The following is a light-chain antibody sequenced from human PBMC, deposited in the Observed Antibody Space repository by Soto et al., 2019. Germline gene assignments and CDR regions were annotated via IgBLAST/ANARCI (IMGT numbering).Light chain of an antibody. V-gene: IGKV1-27*01. CDR1: QGISKY. CDR3: QMYNSAPPWT. CDR2: AAS. J-gene: IGKJ1*01. Sequence: DIQMTQSPCSLSASVGDRVSITCRASQGISKYLAWYQQKPGRVAKLLIYAASTLQSGVPSRFSGSGSGTDFTLTISSLQPEDVATYYCQMYNSAPPWTFGQGTKVEIK.